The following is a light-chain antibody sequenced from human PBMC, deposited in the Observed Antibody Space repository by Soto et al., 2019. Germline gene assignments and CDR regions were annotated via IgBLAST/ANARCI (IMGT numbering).Light chain of an antibody. CDR1: QSVSSTF. CDR3: GQFVSAPPRT. V-gene: IGKV3-20*01. Sequence: EIVLTQSPGTLSLSPGERATLSCRASQSVSSTFLAWYRQKPGQTPRLLIFGGSNRAPGIPDRFSGSGSGTDFTLTITRLEPEDFAVYYCGQFVSAPPRTFGQGTKVEI. CDR2: GGS. J-gene: IGKJ1*01.